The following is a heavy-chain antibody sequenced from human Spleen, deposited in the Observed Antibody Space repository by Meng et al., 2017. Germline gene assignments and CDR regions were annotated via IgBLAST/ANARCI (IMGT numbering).Heavy chain of an antibody. CDR1: GGSISSGGYY. V-gene: IGHV4-31*03. J-gene: IGHJ4*02. CDR3: ARATVAGTFDY. CDR2: IYYSGST. D-gene: IGHD6-19*01. Sequence: QVQLQQWGAGLLKPSEAPSLTCTVSGGSISSGGYYWSWIRQHPGKGLEWIGYIYYSGSTYYNPSLKSRVTISVDTSKNQFSLKLSSVTAADTAVYYCARATVAGTFDYWGQGTLVTVSS.